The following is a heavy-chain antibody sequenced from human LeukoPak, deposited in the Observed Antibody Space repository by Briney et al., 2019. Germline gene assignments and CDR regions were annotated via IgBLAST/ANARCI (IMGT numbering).Heavy chain of an antibody. J-gene: IGHJ4*02. V-gene: IGHV1-69*13. CDR2: IIPIFGTA. D-gene: IGHD6-13*01. Sequence: SVKVSCKASGGTFSSYAISWVRQAPGQGLEWMGGIIPIFGTANYAQKFQGRVTITADESTSTVYMELSSLRSEDTAVYYCARGIAAAGMDFDYWGQGTLVTVSS. CDR3: ARGIAAAGMDFDY. CDR1: GGTFSSYA.